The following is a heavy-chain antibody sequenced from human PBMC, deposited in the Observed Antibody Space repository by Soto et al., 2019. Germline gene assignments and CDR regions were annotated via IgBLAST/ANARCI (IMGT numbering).Heavy chain of an antibody. CDR2: ISDRGINT. D-gene: IGHD5-18*01. CDR3: AKEIGEYSYGYNAFDI. CDR1: GFSFSTYA. V-gene: IGHV3-23*01. J-gene: IGHJ3*02. Sequence: EVQLLESGGGLVQPGGSLRLSCAASGFSFSTYAMSWVRQAPGKGLEWVSAISDRGINTYFADSVKGRFTISRDNSKNTLHLQMNSLRAEDTAVYYCAKEIGEYSYGYNAFDIRGQGTMVTVSS.